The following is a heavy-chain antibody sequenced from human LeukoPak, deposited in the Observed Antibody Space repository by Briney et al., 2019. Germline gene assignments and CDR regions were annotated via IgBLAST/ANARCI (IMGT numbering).Heavy chain of an antibody. CDR3: ARRFTMVRGVSGTDAFDI. V-gene: IGHV1-69*06. CDR1: GGTFSSYA. D-gene: IGHD3-10*01. CDR2: IIPIFGTP. J-gene: IGHJ3*02. Sequence: GASVKVSCKASGGTFSSYAISWVRQAPGQGLEWMGGIIPIFGTPNYAQKFQGRVTITADRSTSTAYMGLSSLRSEDTAMYFCARRFTMVRGVSGTDAFDIWGQGTMVTVSS.